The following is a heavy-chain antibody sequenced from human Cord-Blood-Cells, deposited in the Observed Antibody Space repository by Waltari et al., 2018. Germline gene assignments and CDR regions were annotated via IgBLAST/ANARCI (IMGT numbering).Heavy chain of an antibody. CDR3: VTLTGLHDAFDI. Sequence: EVQLVESGGGLIQPGGSLRLSCAASGFPVSSIYMSWVRQAPGKGLEWVSVIYSGGSTYYADSVKGRFTISRDNSKNTLYLQMNSLRAEDTAVYLCVTLTGLHDAFDIWGQGTMVTVSS. V-gene: IGHV3-53*01. CDR2: IYSGGST. D-gene: IGHD7-27*01. CDR1: GFPVSSIY. J-gene: IGHJ3*02.